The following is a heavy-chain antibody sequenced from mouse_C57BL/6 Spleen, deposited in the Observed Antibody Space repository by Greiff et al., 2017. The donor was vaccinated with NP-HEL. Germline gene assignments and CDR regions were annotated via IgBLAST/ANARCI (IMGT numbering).Heavy chain of an antibody. Sequence: VQGVESGPGLVQPSQSLSITCTVSGFSLTSYGVHWVRQSPGKGLEWLGVIWSGGSTDYNAAFISRLSISKDNSKSQVFFQMNSLQADDTAIYYCARSYYGSSYDYAMDYWGQGTSVTVSS. V-gene: IGHV2-2*01. D-gene: IGHD1-1*01. CDR3: ARSYYGSSYDYAMDY. J-gene: IGHJ4*01. CDR1: GFSLTSYG. CDR2: IWSGGST.